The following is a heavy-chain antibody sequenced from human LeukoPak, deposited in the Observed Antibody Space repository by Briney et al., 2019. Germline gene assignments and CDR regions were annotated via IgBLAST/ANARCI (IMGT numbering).Heavy chain of an antibody. D-gene: IGHD2-2*02. CDR3: ARVIPKDAFDI. Sequence: SETLSLTCTVSGGSISSGGYYWSWIRQHPGKGLEWIGYIYYSGSTYYNPSLKSRVTISVDTSKNQFSLKLSSVTAADTAVYYCARVIPKDAFDIWGQGTMVTVSS. V-gene: IGHV4-31*03. J-gene: IGHJ3*02. CDR1: GGSISSGGYY. CDR2: IYYSGST.